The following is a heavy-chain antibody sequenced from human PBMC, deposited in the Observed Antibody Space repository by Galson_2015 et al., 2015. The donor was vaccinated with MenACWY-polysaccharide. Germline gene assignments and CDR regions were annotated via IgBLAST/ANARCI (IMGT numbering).Heavy chain of an antibody. CDR3: FHSHWLQENYFAP. D-gene: IGHD5-24*01. J-gene: IGHJ5*02. V-gene: IGHV2-5*02. CDR2: IYWAGDE. CDR1: GFSLSDIGAG. Sequence: PALVRPTPTITLASTFSGFSLSDIGAGVGWIRQPPGKAPEWLALIYWAGDERYSPSLKNRPYITKDASKNQVVLKMTNMDSVDTSTYYCFHSHWLQENYFAPCGQGTLFAVSS.